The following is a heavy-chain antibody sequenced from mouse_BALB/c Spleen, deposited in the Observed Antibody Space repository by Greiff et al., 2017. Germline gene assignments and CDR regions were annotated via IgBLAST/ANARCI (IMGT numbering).Heavy chain of an antibody. CDR2: IWGDGST. J-gene: IGHJ1*01. CDR3: AREQAYYGNSYWYFDV. Sequence: VKLMESGPGLVAPSQSLSITCTVSGFSLTGYGVNWVRQPPGKGLEWLGMIWGDGSTDYNSALKSRLSISKDNSKSQVFLKMNSLQTDDTARYYCAREQAYYGNSYWYFDVWGAGTTVTVSS. V-gene: IGHV2-6-7*01. D-gene: IGHD2-10*01. CDR1: GFSLTGYG.